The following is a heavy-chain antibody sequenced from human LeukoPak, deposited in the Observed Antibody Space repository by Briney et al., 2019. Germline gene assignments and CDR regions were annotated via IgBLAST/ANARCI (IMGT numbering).Heavy chain of an antibody. Sequence: SETLSLTCTVSGGSISSYYWSWIRQPPGKGLEWIGYIYYSGSTNYNPSLKSRVTISVDTSKNQFSLKLSSVTAADTAVYYCAREYTGSWDNFDYWGQGTLVTVSS. D-gene: IGHD3-10*01. V-gene: IGHV4-59*12. J-gene: IGHJ4*02. CDR3: AREYTGSWDNFDY. CDR2: IYYSGST. CDR1: GGSISSYY.